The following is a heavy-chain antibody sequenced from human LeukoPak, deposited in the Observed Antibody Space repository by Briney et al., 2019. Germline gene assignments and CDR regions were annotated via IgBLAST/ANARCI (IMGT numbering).Heavy chain of an antibody. CDR1: GYTFTSYD. V-gene: IGHV1-8*01. Sequence: ASVKVSCKASGYTFTSYDINWVRQATGQGLEWMGWMNPNSGNTGYAQKFQGRVTMTRDTSISTAYMELSRLRSDDTAVYYCARFYYDSSGYYEDWGQGTLVTVSS. D-gene: IGHD3-22*01. CDR3: ARFYYDSSGYYED. J-gene: IGHJ4*02. CDR2: MNPNSGNT.